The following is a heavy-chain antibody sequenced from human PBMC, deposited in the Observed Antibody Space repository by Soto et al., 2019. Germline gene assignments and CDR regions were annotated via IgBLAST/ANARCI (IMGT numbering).Heavy chain of an antibody. CDR1: GGSISSYY. D-gene: IGHD6-6*01. CDR2: IYTSGST. Sequence: SETLSLTCTVSGGSISSYYWSWIRQPAGKGLEWIGRIYTSGSTNYNPSLKSRVTMSVDTSKNQFSLKLSSVTAADTAVYYCARSGIAARPGRNWFDPWGQGTLVTVS. J-gene: IGHJ5*02. CDR3: ARSGIAARPGRNWFDP. V-gene: IGHV4-4*07.